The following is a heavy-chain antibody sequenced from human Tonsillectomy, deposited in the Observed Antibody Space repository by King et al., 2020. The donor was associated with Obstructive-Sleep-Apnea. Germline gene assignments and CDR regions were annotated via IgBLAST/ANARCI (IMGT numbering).Heavy chain of an antibody. Sequence: QVQLQESGPGLVKPSQTLSLTCTVSGGSISSGGHYWSWIRQHPGKGLEWIGYIYYSGSTYYNPSLKSRVTMSVEPSKNQFSLKPSSVVAAATAVYYCARGEETYYSDYWGQGTLVTVAS. CDR1: GGSISSGGHY. CDR2: IYYSGST. J-gene: IGHJ4*02. CDR3: ARGEETYYSDY. V-gene: IGHV4-31*03.